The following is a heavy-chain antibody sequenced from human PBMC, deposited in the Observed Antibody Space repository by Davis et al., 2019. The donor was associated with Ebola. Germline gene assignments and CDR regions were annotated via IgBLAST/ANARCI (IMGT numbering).Heavy chain of an antibody. J-gene: IGHJ3*01. CDR1: GGSFSGYY. D-gene: IGHD3-16*01. CDR3: ARLHEGD. CDR2: INHSGST. Sequence: MPSETLSLTCAVYGGSFSGYYWSWIRQPPGKGLEWIGEINHSGSTNYNPSLKSRVTISVDTSKNQFSLKLSSVTAADTAVYYCARLHEGDWGQGTMVTVSS. V-gene: IGHV4-34*01.